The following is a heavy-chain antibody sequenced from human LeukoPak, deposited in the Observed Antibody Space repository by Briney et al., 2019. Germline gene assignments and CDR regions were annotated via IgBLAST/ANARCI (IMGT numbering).Heavy chain of an antibody. CDR1: GYSISSGSY. D-gene: IGHD3-22*01. CDR2: IYHSGNT. CDR3: ARGSDDSSGYTLVY. J-gene: IGHJ4*02. Sequence: SETLSPTCTVSGYSISSGSYWGWIRQPPGKGLEWIGTIYHSGNTYYNPSLKSRVTISLDTSKNQFSLKLSSVTAADTAVYYCARGSDDSSGYTLVYWGQGTLVTVS. V-gene: IGHV4-38-2*02.